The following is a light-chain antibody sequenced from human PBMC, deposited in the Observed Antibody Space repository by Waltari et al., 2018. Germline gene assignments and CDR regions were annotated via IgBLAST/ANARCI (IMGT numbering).Light chain of an antibody. CDR3: QQADSFPRT. J-gene: IGKJ1*01. CDR1: QTIGTW. V-gene: IGKV1-12*01. CDR2: GAS. Sequence: DVQMTQSPSSVSASLGDRVTITCRASQTIGTWLAGYQQKAGQAPRLLVYGASVLHSGVPSMFSGSGSGTDFTLKIDNLQPEDFAIYFCQQADSFPRTFGQGTKVEI.